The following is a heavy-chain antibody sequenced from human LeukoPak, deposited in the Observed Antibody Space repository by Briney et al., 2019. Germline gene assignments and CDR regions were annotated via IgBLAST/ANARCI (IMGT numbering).Heavy chain of an antibody. CDR3: ARGDWGPYY. Sequence: GGSLRLSCAASGFTFSSYWMTWVRQAPGKGLEWVANTNQDESEKYYVDSVKGRFTISRDNAKNSLYLQMNSLRAEDTALYYCARGDWGPYYWGQGTLVTVSS. V-gene: IGHV3-7*01. CDR2: TNQDESEK. D-gene: IGHD7-27*01. J-gene: IGHJ4*02. CDR1: GFTFSSYW.